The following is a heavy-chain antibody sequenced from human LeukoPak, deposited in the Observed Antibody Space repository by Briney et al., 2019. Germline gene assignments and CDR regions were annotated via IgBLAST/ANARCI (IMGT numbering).Heavy chain of an antibody. Sequence: GGSLRLSCAVSGFTLSSNWMHWVRQVPGKGLVWVSRIDDVGSGASYADSVKGRFTISRDDAKNTVYLQMNSLRAEDTAVYYCATVFDFWGQGTLVTVSS. V-gene: IGHV3-74*01. CDR1: GFTLSSNW. J-gene: IGHJ5*01. CDR2: IDDVGSGA. CDR3: ATVFDF. D-gene: IGHD2-21*02.